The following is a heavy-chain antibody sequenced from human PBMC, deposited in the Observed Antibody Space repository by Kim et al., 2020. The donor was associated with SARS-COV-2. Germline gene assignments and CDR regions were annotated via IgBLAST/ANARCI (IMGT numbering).Heavy chain of an antibody. CDR2: ISDDGSNE. CDR3: AKGGRERYQYWAMDV. D-gene: IGHD2-8*02. CDR1: GFSFRHYA. V-gene: IGHV3-30*04. J-gene: IGHJ6*02. Sequence: GGSLRLSCAASGFSFRHYAMHWVRQAPGKGLEWVALISDDGSNEFYGDSVKGRFTISRDRSKNTVSLQMNSLRPEDTAVYFCAKGGRERYQYWAMDVWG.